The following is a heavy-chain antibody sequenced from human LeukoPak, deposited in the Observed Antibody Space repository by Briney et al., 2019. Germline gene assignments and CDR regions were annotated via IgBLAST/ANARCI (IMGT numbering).Heavy chain of an antibody. CDR1: GFTFRSYL. V-gene: IGHV3-74*01. CDR3: ARDVGSDF. J-gene: IGHJ4*02. CDR2: INSDGSST. Sequence: GGALRLSCASSGFTFRSYLMHWVRQAPWKGLVWVSRINSDGSSTSYADCVKGRFTISRDNAKNTLYLQMNSLRVEDTGTYSCARDVGSDFWGQGTLVTVSS.